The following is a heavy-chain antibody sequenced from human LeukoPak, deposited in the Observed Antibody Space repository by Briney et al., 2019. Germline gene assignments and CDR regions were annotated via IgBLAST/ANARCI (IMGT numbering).Heavy chain of an antibody. Sequence: GGSLRLSCAASGFTFSSYAMSWVRQAPGKGLEWVSAISGSGGSTYYADSVKGRFTVSRDNSKDTLYLQMNSLRAEDTAVYYCAKGSNSGSYLFDYWGQGTLVTVSS. J-gene: IGHJ4*02. V-gene: IGHV3-23*01. CDR1: GFTFSSYA. CDR3: AKGSNSGSYLFDY. CDR2: ISGSGGST. D-gene: IGHD1-26*01.